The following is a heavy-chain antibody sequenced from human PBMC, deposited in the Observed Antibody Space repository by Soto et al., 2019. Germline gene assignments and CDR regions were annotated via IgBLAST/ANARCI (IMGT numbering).Heavy chain of an antibody. CDR2: IWYDGSNK. J-gene: IGHJ6*02. D-gene: IGHD6-13*01. V-gene: IGHV3-33*01. CDR1: GFTFSSYG. CDR3: ARAFEYSSSWYDLGAFYGMDV. Sequence: GGSLRLSCAASGFTFSSYGMHWVRQAPGKGLEWVAVIWYDGSNKYYADSVKGRFTISRDNSKNTLYLQMNSLRAEDTAVYYCARAFEYSSSWYDLGAFYGMDVWGQGTTVTVSS.